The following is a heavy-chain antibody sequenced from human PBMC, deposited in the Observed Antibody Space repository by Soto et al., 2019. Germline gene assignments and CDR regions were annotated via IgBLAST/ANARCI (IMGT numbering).Heavy chain of an antibody. Sequence: GGSLRLSCAASGFTFDDYAMHWVRQAPGKGLEWVSGISWNSGSIGYADSVKGRFTISRDNAKNSLYLQMNSLRAEDTALYYCAKEALAGNFDYWGQGTLVTVSS. V-gene: IGHV3-9*01. J-gene: IGHJ4*02. CDR1: GFTFDDYA. D-gene: IGHD6-13*01. CDR3: AKEALAGNFDY. CDR2: ISWNSGSI.